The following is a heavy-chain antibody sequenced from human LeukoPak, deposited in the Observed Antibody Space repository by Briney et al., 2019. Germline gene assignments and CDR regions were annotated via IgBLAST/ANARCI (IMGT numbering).Heavy chain of an antibody. D-gene: IGHD1-26*01. CDR2: INPNSGGT. V-gene: IGHV1-2*02. CDR3: ARDLASIMGVTEPA. J-gene: IGHJ5*02. CDR1: GYTFTGYY. Sequence: ASVKVSCKASGYTFTGYYMHWVRQAPGQGLEWMGWINPNSGGTNYAQKFQGRVTMTRDTSITTAYMELSRLRSGDTAAYYCARDLASIMGVTEPAWGRGTLVTVSS.